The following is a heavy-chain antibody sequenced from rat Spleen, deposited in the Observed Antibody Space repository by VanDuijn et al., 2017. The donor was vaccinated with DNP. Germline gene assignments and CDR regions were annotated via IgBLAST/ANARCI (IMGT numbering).Heavy chain of an antibody. V-gene: IGHV5-31*01. CDR2: ITGSGGTT. Sequence: EVQLVESGGDLVQPGRSLKLSCVASGFTFNNYWMAWIRQVPGKGLEWVASITGSGGTTYYPDSVKGRFTISRDNAKSSLYLQMNSLRSEDTATYYCVRVNSGFLYYALDAWGQGTSVTVSS. D-gene: IGHD4-4*01. J-gene: IGHJ4*01. CDR3: VRVNSGFLYYALDA. CDR1: GFTFNNYW.